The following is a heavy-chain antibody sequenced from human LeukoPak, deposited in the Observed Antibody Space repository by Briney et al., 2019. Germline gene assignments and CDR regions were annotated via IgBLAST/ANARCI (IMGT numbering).Heavy chain of an antibody. V-gene: IGHV5-51*01. Sequence: GESLKISCKGSGYSFTSYWIGWVRQMPGKGLEWMGIIYPGDSDTRYSPSFQGQVTISADKSISTAYLQWSSLKASDTAMYYCARRALVGATSLYYFDYWGQGTLVTVSS. CDR2: IYPGDSDT. D-gene: IGHD1-26*01. CDR1: GYSFTSYW. J-gene: IGHJ4*02. CDR3: ARRALVGATSLYYFDY.